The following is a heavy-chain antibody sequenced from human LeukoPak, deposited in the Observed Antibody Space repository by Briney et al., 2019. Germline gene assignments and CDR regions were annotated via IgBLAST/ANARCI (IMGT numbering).Heavy chain of an antibody. CDR2: IYSGGST. D-gene: IGHD5-12*01. CDR3: ARDGGGYSGYVTFDY. J-gene: IGHJ4*02. Sequence: GGSLRLSCAASGFTVSSNYMSWVRQAPGKGLEWVSVIYSGGSTYYADSVKGRFTISRDNAKNSLYLQMNSLRAEDTAVYYCARDGGGYSGYVTFDYWGQGTLVTVSS. CDR1: GFTVSSNY. V-gene: IGHV3-53*01.